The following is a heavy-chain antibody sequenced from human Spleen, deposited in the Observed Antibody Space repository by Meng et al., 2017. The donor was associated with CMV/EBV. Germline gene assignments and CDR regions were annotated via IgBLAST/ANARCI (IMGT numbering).Heavy chain of an antibody. CDR2: ISSSSSFI. CDR1: GFTFSVYS. V-gene: IGHV3-21*01. D-gene: IGHD3-3*01. CDR3: ARASTTYDFGFDP. J-gene: IGHJ5*02. Sequence: GESLKISCAASGFTFSVYSMIWVRQAPGKGLEWVSSISSSSSFISYVDSVKGRFTISRDNAENSLYLHMNGLRAEDTAVYYCARASTTYDFGFDPWGQGTLVTVSS.